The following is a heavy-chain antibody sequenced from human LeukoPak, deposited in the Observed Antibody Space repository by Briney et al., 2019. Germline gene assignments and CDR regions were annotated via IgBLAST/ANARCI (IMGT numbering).Heavy chain of an antibody. CDR2: IYHSGST. CDR1: GGSISSGGYY. V-gene: IGHV4-30-2*01. Sequence: PSQTLSLTCTVSGGSISSGGYYWSWIRQPPGKGLEWIGYIYHSGSTYYNPSLKSRVTISVDRSKNQFSLKLSSVTAADTAVYYCARVFPEWEPRLKGTSDYWGQGTLVTVSS. CDR3: ARVFPEWEPRLKGTSDY. J-gene: IGHJ4*02. D-gene: IGHD1-26*01.